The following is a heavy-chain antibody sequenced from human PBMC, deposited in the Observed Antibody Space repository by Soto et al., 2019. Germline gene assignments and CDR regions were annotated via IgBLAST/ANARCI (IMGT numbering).Heavy chain of an antibody. CDR3: ASGRRVRLDS. CDR1: GGPISSEY. V-gene: IGHV4-59*01. J-gene: IGHJ4*02. CDR2: IHYSGRT. D-gene: IGHD2-21*02. Sequence: QVQLQESGPGLVKPSETLSLTCNVSGGPISSEYWSWIRQPPGKGLEWIGYIHYSGRTNYNPSLPSRVTLSADRSKNQFSLKLRSVPAADTAVYFCASGRRVRLDSWGRGALVTVSS.